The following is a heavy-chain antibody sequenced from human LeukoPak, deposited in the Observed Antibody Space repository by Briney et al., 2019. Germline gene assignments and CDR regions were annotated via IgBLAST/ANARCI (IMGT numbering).Heavy chain of an antibody. D-gene: IGHD5-18*01. J-gene: IGHJ4*02. CDR3: ARDPGYSYAMDS. CDR2: ISHGSTRI. Sequence: PGGSLRLSCAASGFTFSSYSMNWVRQAPGKGLEWISYISHGSTRIFYADFVEGRFTVSRDDAKNALYLQMNSLRVDDTAVCYRARDPGYSYAMDSWGQGTLVIVSS. CDR1: GFTFSSYS. V-gene: IGHV3-48*01.